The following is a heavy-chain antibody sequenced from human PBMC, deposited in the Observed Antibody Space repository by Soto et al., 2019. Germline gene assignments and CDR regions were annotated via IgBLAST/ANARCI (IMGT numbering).Heavy chain of an antibody. V-gene: IGHV1-24*01. CDR1: GYTLTELS. Sequence: ASVKVSCKVSGYTLTELSMHWVRQAPGKGLEWMGGFDPEDGETIYAQKFQGRVTMTRNTSISTAYMELSSLRSEDTAVYYCARGRHSEVRITMIVVXIRGLTTGRLGMDVWGQGTTVTVSS. CDR2: FDPEDGET. CDR3: ARGRHSEVRITMIVVXIRGLTTGRLGMDV. D-gene: IGHD3-22*01. J-gene: IGHJ6*02.